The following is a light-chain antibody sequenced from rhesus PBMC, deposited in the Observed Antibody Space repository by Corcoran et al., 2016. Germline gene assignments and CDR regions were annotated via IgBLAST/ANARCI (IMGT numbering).Light chain of an antibody. J-gene: IGKJ3*01. CDR3: QQYNNSPFT. CDR2: FAP. Sequence: DIQMTQSPSSLSAAVGDRVTITCRASQDINNYLSWYQQKPGKAPKPLISFAPSLEAGAPSGFSGTRSGTDYSLTISSLQPEDFATYYCQQYNNSPFTCGPGTKLDIK. CDR1: QDINNY. V-gene: IGKV1-66*01.